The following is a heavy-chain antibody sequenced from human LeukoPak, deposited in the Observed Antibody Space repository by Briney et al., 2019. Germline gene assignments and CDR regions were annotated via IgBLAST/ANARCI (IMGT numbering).Heavy chain of an antibody. CDR3: ARDRTVRGEGLDY. CDR1: GGSISSSSYY. CDR2: IYYSGST. J-gene: IGHJ4*02. D-gene: IGHD3-10*01. V-gene: IGHV4-39*07. Sequence: KPSETLSLTCTASGGSISSSSYYWGWIRQPPGKGLEWIGSIYYSGSTYYNPSPKSRVTISVDTSKNQFSLKLSSVTAADTAVYYCARDRTVRGEGLDYWGQGTLVTVSS.